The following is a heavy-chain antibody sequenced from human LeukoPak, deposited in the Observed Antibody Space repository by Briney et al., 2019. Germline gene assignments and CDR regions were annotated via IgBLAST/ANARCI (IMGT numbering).Heavy chain of an antibody. J-gene: IGHJ6*02. CDR1: GFTFSSYS. V-gene: IGHV3-48*02. Sequence: PGGSLRLSCAASGFTFSSYSMNWVRQAPGKGLKWVSHISSSSSTIYYADSVKGRFTISRDNAKNSLYLQMNSLRDEDTAVYYCAIGGFWSGYYYYYGMDVWGQGTTVTVSS. D-gene: IGHD3-3*01. CDR2: ISSSSSTI. CDR3: AIGGFWSGYYYYYGMDV.